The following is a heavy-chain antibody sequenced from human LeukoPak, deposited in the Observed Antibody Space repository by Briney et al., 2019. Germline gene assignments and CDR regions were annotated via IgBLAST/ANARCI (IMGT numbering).Heavy chain of an antibody. CDR2: INPNSGGA. Sequence: SGXXXTGYXXXXXRXAPXQGLEWMGWINPNSGGANYAQKFKGRVTMTRDTSISTAYMELISLRSDDTAVYYCARTGGLDYWGQGTLVTVSS. J-gene: IGHJ4*02. V-gene: IGHV1-2*02. CDR3: ARTGGLDY. CDR1: GXXXTGYX. D-gene: IGHD3-16*01.